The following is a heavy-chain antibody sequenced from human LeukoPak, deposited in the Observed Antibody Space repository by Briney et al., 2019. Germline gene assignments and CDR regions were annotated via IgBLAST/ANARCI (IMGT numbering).Heavy chain of an antibody. CDR2: INPNSGGT. D-gene: IGHD6-13*01. Sequence: ASVKVSCKASGDTFTGYYMHWVRQAPGQGLEWMGWINPNSGGTNYAQKFQGRVTMPRDTSISTAYMELSRLRSDDTAVYYCARVLKHSSSWYAENYFDYCGQGTLVTVSS. V-gene: IGHV1-2*02. CDR1: GDTFTGYY. CDR3: ARVLKHSSSWYAENYFDY. J-gene: IGHJ4*02.